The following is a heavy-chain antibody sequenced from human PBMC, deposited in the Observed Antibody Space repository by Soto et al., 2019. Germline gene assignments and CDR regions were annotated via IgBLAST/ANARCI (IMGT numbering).Heavy chain of an antibody. CDR3: AREPHGFLELSSVFAFDI. CDR2: INDSSDTI. CDR1: GFTVSDYH. D-gene: IGHD3-3*01. J-gene: IGHJ3*02. Sequence: QGQLVQSGGGLVRPGGSLRLSCAASGFTVSDYHMIWIRQAPGKGLEWVSYINDSSDTIYYVDSLKGRITISRDNAKTSLFLQMNSLRDEDTAVYYCAREPHGFLELSSVFAFDIWGQGTAVTVS. V-gene: IGHV3-11*01.